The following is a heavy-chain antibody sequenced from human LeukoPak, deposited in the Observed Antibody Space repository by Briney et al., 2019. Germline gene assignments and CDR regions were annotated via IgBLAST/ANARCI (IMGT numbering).Heavy chain of an antibody. CDR1: GFTFSSYE. J-gene: IGHJ4*02. CDR2: ISSSGSTI. CDR3: ARDSSAVGANLLNLDY. Sequence: GGSLRLSCAASGFTFSSYEMNWVRQAPGKGLEWVSYISSSGSTIYYADSVKGRFTISRDNAKNSLYLQMNSLRAEDTAVYYCARDSSAVGANLLNLDYWGQGTLVTVSS. V-gene: IGHV3-48*03. D-gene: IGHD1-26*01.